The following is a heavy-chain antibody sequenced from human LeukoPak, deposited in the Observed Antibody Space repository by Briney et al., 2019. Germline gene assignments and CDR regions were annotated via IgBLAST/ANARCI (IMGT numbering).Heavy chain of an antibody. CDR1: GFTVCSNY. D-gene: IGHD6-13*01. J-gene: IGHJ4*02. Sequence: GGSLRLSCAASGFTVCSNYMSWVRQAPGKGLEWVSVIYSGGSTYYADSVKGRFTISRDNSKNTLYLQMNSLRAEDTAVYYCARGPHSIVAAGGGFDYWGQGTLVTVSS. CDR2: IYSGGST. CDR3: ARGPHSIVAAGGGFDY. V-gene: IGHV3-66*02.